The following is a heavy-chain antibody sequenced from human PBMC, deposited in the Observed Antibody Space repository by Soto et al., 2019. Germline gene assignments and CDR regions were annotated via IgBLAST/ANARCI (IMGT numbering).Heavy chain of an antibody. J-gene: IGHJ4*02. V-gene: IGHV3-74*01. CDR3: ARDIWTYSSGWYYFDY. CDR1: GLIFSNYK. Sequence: GGSLRLSCAASGLIFSNYKMHWVRQAPGKGLVWVSRINTDGSITDYADSVKGRFTVSRDNPKNTLYLQMNSLRAEDTAVYYCARDIWTYSSGWYYFDYWGQGTLVTVSS. D-gene: IGHD6-19*01. CDR2: INTDGSIT.